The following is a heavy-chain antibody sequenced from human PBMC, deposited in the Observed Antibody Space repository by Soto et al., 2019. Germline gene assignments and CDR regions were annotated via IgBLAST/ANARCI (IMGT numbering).Heavy chain of an antibody. D-gene: IGHD6-13*01. CDR1: GGSIRSGGYY. J-gene: IGHJ6*02. Sequence: RSLTCTVSGGSIRSGGYYWSWIRQHPGKGLEWIGYIYYSGSTYYNPSLKSRVTISVDTSKNQFSLKLSSVTAADTAVYYCARRVNYYYGMDVWGQGTTVTVSS. CDR3: ARRVNYYYGMDV. V-gene: IGHV4-31*03. CDR2: IYYSGST.